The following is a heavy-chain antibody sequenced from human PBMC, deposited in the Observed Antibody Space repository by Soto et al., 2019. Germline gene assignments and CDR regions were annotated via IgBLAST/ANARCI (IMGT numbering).Heavy chain of an antibody. J-gene: IGHJ6*02. Sequence: QVQLVQSGAEVKKPGASVKVSCKASGYTFSSYGISWVRQAPGQGLEWMGWISAYNGNTKYAQKLQGRVTMTTDTSKSTAYMEMRSLRSDDTAVYYCAREDPLTAVAYDYYGMDVWGQGTTVTVS. CDR2: ISAYNGNT. CDR1: GYTFSSYG. D-gene: IGHD2-2*01. V-gene: IGHV1-18*01. CDR3: AREDPLTAVAYDYYGMDV.